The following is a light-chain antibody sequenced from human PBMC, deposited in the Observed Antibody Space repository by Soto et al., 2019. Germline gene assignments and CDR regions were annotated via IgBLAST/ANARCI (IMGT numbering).Light chain of an antibody. CDR1: QSVTFD. Sequence: EIVLTQSPATLSVSPEGSATLSCRASQSVTFDLAWYQQRPGQAPRLLIYGAFKRATGVPARFSGSGSGTEFTLTISGLESEDFAVYYCQQYTNLETFGGGTRVEIK. CDR2: GAF. V-gene: IGKV3-15*01. CDR3: QQYTNLET. J-gene: IGKJ4*01.